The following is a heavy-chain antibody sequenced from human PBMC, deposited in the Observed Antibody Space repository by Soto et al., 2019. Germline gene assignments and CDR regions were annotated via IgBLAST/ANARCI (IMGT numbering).Heavy chain of an antibody. CDR1: GYTFTSYG. D-gene: IGHD6-13*01. J-gene: IGHJ4*02. Sequence: QVQLVQSGAEVKKPGASVKVSCKASGYTFTSYGISWVRQAPGQGLEWMGWISAYNGNTNYAQKLQGRVTMPTDTSTSTAYMELRGLRSDDTAVYYCARDWSSIAAAGTEGDYWGQGTLVTVSS. CDR2: ISAYNGNT. V-gene: IGHV1-18*01. CDR3: ARDWSSIAAAGTEGDY.